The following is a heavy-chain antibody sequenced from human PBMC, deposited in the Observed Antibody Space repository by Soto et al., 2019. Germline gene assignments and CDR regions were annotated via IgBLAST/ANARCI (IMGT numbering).Heavy chain of an antibody. CDR1: GLIFSDYH. D-gene: IGHD6-19*01. CDR2: IRRKANSYTT. J-gene: IGHJ6*02. V-gene: IGHV3-72*01. CDR3: AMLGGWSGGSGGMEV. Sequence: EVQLVESGGGLVQPGGSLRLSCAASGLIFSDYHMDWVRQAPGKGLEWVGRIRRKANSYTTEYAASVKGRFTISRVNSKNSLYIQMNRLKSEAPAVKYCAMLGGWSGGSGGMEVWGPGTTVTVSS.